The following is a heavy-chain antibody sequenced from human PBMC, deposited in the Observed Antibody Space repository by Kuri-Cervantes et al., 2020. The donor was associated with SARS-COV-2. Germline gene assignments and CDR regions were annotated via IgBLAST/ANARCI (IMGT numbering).Heavy chain of an antibody. CDR3: ARLEV. Sequence: SETLSLTCIVSGGSIGNTSYYWGWIRQPPGKGLEWIGNIYYGGSNYYNPSLKSRVTISVDTSKNQYSLKLTSVTAADTAVYYCARLEVWGPGTLVTVSS. V-gene: IGHV4-39*01. D-gene: IGHD3-3*01. J-gene: IGHJ4*02. CDR2: IYYGGSN. CDR1: GGSIGNTSYY.